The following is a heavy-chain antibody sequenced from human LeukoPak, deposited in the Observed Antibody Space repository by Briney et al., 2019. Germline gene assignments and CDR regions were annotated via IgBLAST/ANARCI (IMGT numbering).Heavy chain of an antibody. Sequence: SETLSLTCTVSGGSISSGSYYWSWIRQPAGKGLEWIGRIYTSGSTNYNPSLKSRVTISVDTSKNQFSLKLSSVTAADTAVYYCARRLKASGFWSGDAFDIWGQGAMVTVSS. V-gene: IGHV4-61*02. CDR1: GGSISSGSYY. CDR3: ARRLKASGFWSGDAFDI. CDR2: IYTSGST. D-gene: IGHD3-3*01. J-gene: IGHJ3*02.